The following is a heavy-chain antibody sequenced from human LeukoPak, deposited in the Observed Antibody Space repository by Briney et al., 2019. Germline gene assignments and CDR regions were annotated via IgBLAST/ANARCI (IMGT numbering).Heavy chain of an antibody. D-gene: IGHD6-13*01. CDR3: ARTYSSSWYSVRTGDPDYGMDV. J-gene: IGHJ6*02. CDR1: GGSISSYY. Sequence: SETLSLTCTVSGGSISSYYWSWIRQPPGKGLEWIGYIYYSGSTNYNPSLKSRVTISVDTSKNQFSLKLSSVTAADTAVYYCARTYSSSWYSVRTGDPDYGMDVWGQGTTVTVSS. V-gene: IGHV4-59*08. CDR2: IYYSGST.